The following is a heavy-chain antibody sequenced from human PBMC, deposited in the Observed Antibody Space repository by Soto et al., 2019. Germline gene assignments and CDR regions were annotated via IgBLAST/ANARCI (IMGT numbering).Heavy chain of an antibody. V-gene: IGHV1-69*04. CDR3: ARDGAYSGYDIWDYAFDI. D-gene: IGHD5-12*01. J-gene: IGHJ3*02. Sequence: ASVKVSCKAAGGTFSSYTISGVRQAPGQGLEWMGRIIPILGIANYAHKFQGRVTITADKSTSTAYMELSSLRSEDTAVYYCARDGAYSGYDIWDYAFDIWGQGTMVTVSS. CDR2: IIPILGIA. CDR1: GGTFSSYT.